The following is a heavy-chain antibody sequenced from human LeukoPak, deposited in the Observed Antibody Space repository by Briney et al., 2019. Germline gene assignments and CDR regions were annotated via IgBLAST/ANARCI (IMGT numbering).Heavy chain of an antibody. CDR3: ARDITCYYDSSGYYGWFDP. J-gene: IGHJ5*02. D-gene: IGHD3-22*01. CDR2: IYYSGST. CDR1: GGSISSYY. V-gene: IGHV4-59*01. Sequence: SETLSLTCTVSGGSISSYYWSWIRQPPGKGLEWIGSIYYSGSTNYNPSLKSRVTISVDTSKNQFSLKLSSVTAADTAVYYCARDITCYYDSSGYYGWFDPWGQGTLVTVSS.